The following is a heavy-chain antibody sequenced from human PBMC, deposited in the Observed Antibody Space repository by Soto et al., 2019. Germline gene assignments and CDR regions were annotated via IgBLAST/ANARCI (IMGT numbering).Heavy chain of an antibody. CDR1: GYPFTTYY. CDR2: ISPDGGRT. J-gene: IGHJ4*02. V-gene: IGHV1-46*01. CDR3: ATRDPGHY. Sequence: APVKVSCKASGYPFTTYYMHWVRQAPGQGLEWMGIISPDGGRTSYAQKFQGTVTMTRDTSTSTVYMELSSLRSEDPAVYYWATRDPGHYWGQGTLVTVSS.